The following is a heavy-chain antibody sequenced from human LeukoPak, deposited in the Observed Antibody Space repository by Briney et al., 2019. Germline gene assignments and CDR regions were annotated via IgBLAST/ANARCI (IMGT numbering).Heavy chain of an antibody. D-gene: IGHD2-2*01. V-gene: IGHV4-61*01. J-gene: IGHJ4*02. Sequence: PSEILSLTCTVSGVSVSSSSYYWSWIRQPPGKGLEWIGYLSYSGSTNYNPSLKSRVSISVDTSKNQFSLKLSSVTAADTAVYYCARYPHCSSTDCYVTWGQGTLVIVPA. CDR3: ARYPHCSSTDCYVT. CDR2: LSYSGST. CDR1: GVSVSSSSYY.